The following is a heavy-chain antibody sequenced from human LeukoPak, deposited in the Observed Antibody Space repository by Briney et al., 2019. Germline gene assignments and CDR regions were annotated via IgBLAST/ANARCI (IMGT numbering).Heavy chain of an antibody. V-gene: IGHV3-7*01. CDR2: IKPDGTDK. CDR1: GFTFGDYA. CDR3: TAGLGH. D-gene: IGHD6-19*01. Sequence: GSLRLSCTASGFTFGDYAMSWFRQAPGKGLQWVGNIKPDGTDKYYVDSVKGRFTISRDNARNSFSLQMNSLRPEDTAVYFCTAGLGHWGQGSLVTVSS. J-gene: IGHJ4*02.